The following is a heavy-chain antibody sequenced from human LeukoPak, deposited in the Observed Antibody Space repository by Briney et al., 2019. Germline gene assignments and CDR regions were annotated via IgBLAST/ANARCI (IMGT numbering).Heavy chain of an antibody. CDR1: GYTFTGYY. CDR3: ARAPFLSSAWLVKRGGDYFDY. Sequence: ASVKVSCKASGYTFTGYYMHWVRQAPGQGLEWMGRINPKSGGTNYAQKFQGRVTMTRDTSISTAYMELSRLRSDDTAVYYCARAPFLSSAWLVKRGGDYFDYWGQGTLVTVSS. V-gene: IGHV1-2*06. D-gene: IGHD6-19*01. J-gene: IGHJ4*02. CDR2: INPKSGGT.